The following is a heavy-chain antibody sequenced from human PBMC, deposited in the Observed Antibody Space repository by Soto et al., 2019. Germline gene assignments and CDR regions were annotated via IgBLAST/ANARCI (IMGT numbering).Heavy chain of an antibody. CDR3: VRARGTCSSSSCQFYYYGMDV. V-gene: IGHV3-33*01. D-gene: IGHD2-2*01. Sequence: GGSLRLSCAASGFGFSTSGIHFFRHPACKGLEWVGLIWYDGSLKYYADSVKGRFSISRDNSNKTLYLQMNSLRDEDTAVYYCVRARGTCSSSSCQFYYYGMDVWGQGTTVTVSS. J-gene: IGHJ6*02. CDR1: GFGFSTSG. CDR2: IWYDGSLK.